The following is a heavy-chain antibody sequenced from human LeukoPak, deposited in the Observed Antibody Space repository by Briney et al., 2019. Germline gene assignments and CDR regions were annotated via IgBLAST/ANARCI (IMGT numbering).Heavy chain of an antibody. J-gene: IGHJ3*02. CDR1: GGSISSGSYY. CDR2: IYTSGST. Sequence: SETLSLTCTVSGGSISSGSYYWRWIRQPAGTGLEWIGRIYTSGSTNYNPSLKSRVTISVDTSKNQFSLNLSSVTAADTAVYYCARDQALGYGWPTVLAIDIWGQGTMVTVSS. D-gene: IGHD6-19*01. V-gene: IGHV4-61*02. CDR3: ARDQALGYGWPTVLAIDI.